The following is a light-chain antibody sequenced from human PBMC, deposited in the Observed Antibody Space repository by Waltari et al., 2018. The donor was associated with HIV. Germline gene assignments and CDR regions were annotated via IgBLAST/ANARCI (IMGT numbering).Light chain of an antibody. J-gene: IGKJ1*01. CDR3: HHYNNWPRRT. CDR1: HSISNK. V-gene: IGKV3-15*01. Sequence: EIVMTQSPATVSVSPGERATLSCRASHSISNKLAWYQQKPGQAPRLVMYDASTRATGLPARFSGSGSGTEFTLTISSLQSEDFAVYYCHHYNNWPRRTFGQGTKVEIK. CDR2: DAS.